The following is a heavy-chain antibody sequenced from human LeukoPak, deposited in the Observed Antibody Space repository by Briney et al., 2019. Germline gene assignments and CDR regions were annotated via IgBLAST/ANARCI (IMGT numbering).Heavy chain of an antibody. CDR2: ISGSGGST. CDR3: ARGYSSSWYWFDP. Sequence: GGSLRLSCTASGFTFTSYSINWVRQAPGKGLEWVSAISGSGGSTYYADSVKGRFTISRDNSKNTLYLQMNSLRAEDTAVYYCARGYSSSWYWFDPWGQGTLVTVSS. CDR1: GFTFTSYS. V-gene: IGHV3-23*01. J-gene: IGHJ5*02. D-gene: IGHD6-13*01.